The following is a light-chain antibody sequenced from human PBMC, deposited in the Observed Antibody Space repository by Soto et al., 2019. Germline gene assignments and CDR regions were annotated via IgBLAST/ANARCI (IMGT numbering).Light chain of an antibody. CDR3: LQRSIGFT. CDR1: QSVGTY. V-gene: IGKV3-11*01. Sequence: EIVLTQSPATLSLSPGERATLSCRASQSVGTYLAWYQQKRGQSPRLLIYGASKRAPGIPARFSGSGSGTYFTLTSNSLEPEDFAVYHCLQRSIGFTFGPGTKVEVK. J-gene: IGKJ3*01. CDR2: GAS.